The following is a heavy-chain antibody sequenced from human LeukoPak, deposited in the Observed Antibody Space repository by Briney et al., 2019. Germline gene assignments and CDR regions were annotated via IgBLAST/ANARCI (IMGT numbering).Heavy chain of an antibody. J-gene: IGHJ4*02. CDR3: AKGVLTYYYDSSGYYYLDY. CDR2: ISGSGGST. Sequence: GSLRLSCAASGFTFSSYAMSWVRPAPGKGLEWVSAISGSGGSTYYADSVKGRFTISRDNSKNTLYLQMNSLRAEDTAVYYCAKGVLTYYYDSSGYYYLDYWGQGTLVTVSS. D-gene: IGHD3-22*01. CDR1: GFTFSSYA. V-gene: IGHV3-23*01.